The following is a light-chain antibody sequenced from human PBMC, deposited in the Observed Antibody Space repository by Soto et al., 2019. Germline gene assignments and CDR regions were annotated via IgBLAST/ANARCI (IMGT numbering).Light chain of an antibody. CDR2: AAS. V-gene: IGKV3-20*01. J-gene: IGKJ4*01. CDR1: RPVVRQY. Sequence: EIVLSQSPDALSLSPGARVSLSCRASRPVVRQYIAWYHQKSGQAPRLLIYAASSRATGIPDRFSGSGSGTDFTLTISRLEPEDFALYYCQQYGTSPLTFGGGTRVEVK. CDR3: QQYGTSPLT.